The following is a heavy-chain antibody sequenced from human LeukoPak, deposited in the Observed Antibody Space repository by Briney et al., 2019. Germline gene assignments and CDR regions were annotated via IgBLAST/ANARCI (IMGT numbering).Heavy chain of an antibody. Sequence: SETLSLTCTVSGGSISGYYWSWIRQPPGKGLEWIGYIYSSGSTNYNPSLKSRVTISVDTSKNQFSLKLSSVTAADTAVYYCARFSTGTFDYWGQGTLVTVSS. CDR2: IYSSGST. CDR1: GGSISGYY. V-gene: IGHV4-59*08. CDR3: ARFSTGTFDY. J-gene: IGHJ4*02. D-gene: IGHD1-7*01.